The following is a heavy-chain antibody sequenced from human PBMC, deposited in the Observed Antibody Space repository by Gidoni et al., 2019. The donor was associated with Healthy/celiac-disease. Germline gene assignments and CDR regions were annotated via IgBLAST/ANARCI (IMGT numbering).Heavy chain of an antibody. CDR1: GFPFSSYA. V-gene: IGHV3-30*04. CDR3: ARATPEEDSSGGFDY. Sequence: QVQLVESGGGVVQPGRSLRLSCAASGFPFSSYAMHWVRQAPGKGLEWVAVISYDGSNKYYADSVMGRFTISRDNSKNTLYLQMNSLRAEDTAVYYCARATPEEDSSGGFDYWGQGTLVTVSS. CDR2: ISYDGSNK. J-gene: IGHJ4*02. D-gene: IGHD6-19*01.